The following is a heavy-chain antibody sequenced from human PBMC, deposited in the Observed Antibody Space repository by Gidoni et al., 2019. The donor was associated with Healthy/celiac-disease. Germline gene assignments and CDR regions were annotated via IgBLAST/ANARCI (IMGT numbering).Heavy chain of an antibody. CDR3: AKDKGITMVRGVSDY. CDR1: GFTFRSYA. Sequence: EVQLLESGGGLVQPGGSLRLSCAASGFTFRSYAMSWVRQAPGKGLEWVSAISGSGGSTYYADSVKGRFTISRDNSKNTLYLQMNSLRAEDTAVYYCAKDKGITMVRGVSDYWGQGTLVTVSS. J-gene: IGHJ4*02. D-gene: IGHD3-10*01. V-gene: IGHV3-23*01. CDR2: ISGSGGST.